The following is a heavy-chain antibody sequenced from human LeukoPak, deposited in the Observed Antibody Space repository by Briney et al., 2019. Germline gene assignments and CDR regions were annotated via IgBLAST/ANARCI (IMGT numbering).Heavy chain of an antibody. CDR1: GGSFSGYY. J-gene: IGHJ5*02. CDR2: INHSGST. V-gene: IGHV4-34*01. D-gene: IGHD4-17*01. CDR3: ARVITVTTLYDP. Sequence: SETLPLTCAVYGGSFSGYYWSWMRQPPGKGLEWIGEINHSGSTNYNPSLKSRVTISVDTSKNQFSLKLSSVTAADTAVYYCARVITVTTLYDPWGQGTLVTVSS.